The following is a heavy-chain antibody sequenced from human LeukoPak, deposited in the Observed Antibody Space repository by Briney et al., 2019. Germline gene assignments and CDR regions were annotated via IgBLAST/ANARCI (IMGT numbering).Heavy chain of an antibody. CDR2: INPSGGST. CDR1: GYTFTSYY. Sequence: ASVKVSRKSSGYTFTSYYMHWVRQAPGQGLEWMGIINPSGGSTSYAQKFQGRVTMTRDTSTSTVYMDLNSLRSEDTAVYYCARADKSVGSGWTFDYWGQGTLVTVSS. D-gene: IGHD6-19*01. V-gene: IGHV1-46*01. J-gene: IGHJ4*02. CDR3: ARADKSVGSGWTFDY.